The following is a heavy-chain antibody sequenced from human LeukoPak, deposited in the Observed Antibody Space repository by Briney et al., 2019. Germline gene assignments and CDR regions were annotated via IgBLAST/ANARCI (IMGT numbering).Heavy chain of an antibody. D-gene: IGHD3-16*01. CDR1: GFTFSSYW. Sequence: GGSLRLSCAASGFTFSSYWMHWVSQAPGKGLVWVSRIYSDGRRTNYADSVKGRFTIPRDNAKNTLYLQMNSLRAEDTAVYYCVRVGAGSDPWGQGTLVTVSS. CDR3: VRVGAGSDP. J-gene: IGHJ5*02. V-gene: IGHV3-74*01. CDR2: IYSDGRRT.